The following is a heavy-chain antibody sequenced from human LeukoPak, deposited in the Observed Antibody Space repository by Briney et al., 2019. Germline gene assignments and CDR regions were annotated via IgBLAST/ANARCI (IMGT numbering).Heavy chain of an antibody. CDR3: ARDGGLMKGWFAP. J-gene: IGHJ5*02. CDR2: IYYTGSA. V-gene: IGHV4-59*01. D-gene: IGHD3-16*01. CDR1: GGSISSYY. Sequence: SQTLSLTCTIPGGSISSYYWSWIRQPPGKGLEWIGYIYYTGSANYNPSLKRRVTISLNTSKNQFSLKLNSMTAADTAVYYCARDGGLMKGWFAPGGQGTLVTVSP.